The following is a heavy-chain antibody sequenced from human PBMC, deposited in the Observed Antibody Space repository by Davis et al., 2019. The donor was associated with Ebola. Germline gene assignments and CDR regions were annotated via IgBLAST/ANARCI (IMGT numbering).Heavy chain of an antibody. D-gene: IGHD7-27*01. CDR2: IRYDGSNK. CDR3: AKPLGILYYYYMDV. J-gene: IGHJ6*03. Sequence: PGGFLRLSCAASGFTFSSYGMHWVRQAPGKGLEWVAFIRYDGSNKYYADSVKGRFTISRDNSKNTLYLQMNSLRAEDTAVYYCAKPLGILYYYYMDVWAKGPRSPSP. CDR1: GFTFSSYG. V-gene: IGHV3-30*02.